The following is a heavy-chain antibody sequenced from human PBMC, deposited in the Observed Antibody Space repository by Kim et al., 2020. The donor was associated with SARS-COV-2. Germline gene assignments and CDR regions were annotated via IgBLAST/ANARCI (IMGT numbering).Heavy chain of an antibody. CDR3: ARGGL. CDR2: KQEASEK. J-gene: IGHJ4*02. V-gene: IGHV3-7*01. D-gene: IGHD3-10*01. Sequence: KQEASEKYYVDSVKGRFTISRDNAKNSLYLQMNSLRAEDTAVYYCARGGLWGQGTLVTVSS.